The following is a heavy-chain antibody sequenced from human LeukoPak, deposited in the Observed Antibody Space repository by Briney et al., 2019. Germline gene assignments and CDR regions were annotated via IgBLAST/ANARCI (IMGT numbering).Heavy chain of an antibody. J-gene: IGHJ6*02. CDR3: ARVGATPRYYNYYGMDV. V-gene: IGHV4-39*07. CDR2: IYYNANT. CDR1: GGSSSNSTYY. D-gene: IGHD1-26*01. Sequence: SETLSLTRTVSGGSSSNSTYYWGWIRQPPGKGLEWIGSIYYNANTYYNPSLKSRITISVDTSKNQFSLRLSSVTAADTAVYYCARVGATPRYYNYYGMDVWGQGTTVTVSS.